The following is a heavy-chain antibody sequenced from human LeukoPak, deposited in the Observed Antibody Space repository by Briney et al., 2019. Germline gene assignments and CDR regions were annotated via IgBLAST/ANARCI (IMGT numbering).Heavy chain of an antibody. CDR2: INHSGIT. Sequence: SETLSLTCAVHGGSFSGYYWTWIRQPPGKGLEWIGEINHSGITNYNPSLKSRVTISVDTSKNQFSLKLSSVTAADTAVYYCARARGRQLADYYYYYMDVWGKGTTVTVSS. V-gene: IGHV4-34*01. D-gene: IGHD6-13*01. CDR3: ARARGRQLADYYYYYMDV. CDR1: GGSFSGYY. J-gene: IGHJ6*03.